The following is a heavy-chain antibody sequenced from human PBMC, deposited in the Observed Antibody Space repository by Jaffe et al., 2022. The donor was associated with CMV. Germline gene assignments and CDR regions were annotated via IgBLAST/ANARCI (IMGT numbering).Heavy chain of an antibody. CDR3: AREECSGGSCYYDY. V-gene: IGHV4-59*01. CDR2: IYYRGST. Sequence: QVQLQESGPGLVKPSETLSLTCTVSGGSISSYYWSWIRQPPGKGLEWIGYIYYRGSTNYNPSLKSRVTMSLDTSKNQFSLRLSSVTAADTAVYYCAREECSGGSCYYDYWAQGTLVTVSS. D-gene: IGHD2-15*01. CDR1: GGSISSYY. J-gene: IGHJ4*02.